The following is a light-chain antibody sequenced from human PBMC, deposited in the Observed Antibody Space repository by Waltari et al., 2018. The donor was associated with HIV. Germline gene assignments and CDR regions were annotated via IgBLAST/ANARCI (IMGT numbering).Light chain of an antibody. CDR1: SSHIGSNI. CDR3: AGWGDSLNAWV. V-gene: IGLV1-44*01. Sequence: QSVLTQPPSASGTPGRRGGIACSGSSSHIGSNIVTWYQPHPATAPKLLIYSNNQRPSGVPERFYGSRAGTSPSLPSSGLKHADEADYYCAGWGDSLNAWVFGGGTKLTVL. J-gene: IGLJ3*02. CDR2: SNN.